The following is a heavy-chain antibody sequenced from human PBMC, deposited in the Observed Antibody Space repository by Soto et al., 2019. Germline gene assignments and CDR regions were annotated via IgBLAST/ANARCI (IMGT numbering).Heavy chain of an antibody. V-gene: IGHV3-30-3*01. CDR3: ARETYSSGWTPTFDY. CDR1: GFTFSSYA. J-gene: IGHJ4*02. D-gene: IGHD6-19*01. Sequence: SGGGVVQPGRSLRLSCAASGFTFSSYAMHWVRQAPGKGLEWVAVISYDGSNKYYADSVKGRFTISRDNSKNTLYLQMNSLRAEDTAVYYCARETYSSGWTPTFDYWGQGTLVTVSS. CDR2: ISYDGSNK.